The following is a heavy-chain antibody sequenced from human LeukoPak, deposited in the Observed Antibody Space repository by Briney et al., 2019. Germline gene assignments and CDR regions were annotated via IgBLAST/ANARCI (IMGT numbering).Heavy chain of an antibody. V-gene: IGHV3-7*01. CDR1: GFTFSSYW. CDR3: ARGLTLYYMDV. Sequence: GGSLRLSCAASGFTFSSYWMTWVRLAPGKGPEWVANINQDGTEQYYVEAVKGRFTISRDNGNNSLSLHMNSLRAEETAVYYCARGLTLYYMDVWGKGTSVTISS. J-gene: IGHJ6*03. CDR2: INQDGTEQ. D-gene: IGHD3-9*01.